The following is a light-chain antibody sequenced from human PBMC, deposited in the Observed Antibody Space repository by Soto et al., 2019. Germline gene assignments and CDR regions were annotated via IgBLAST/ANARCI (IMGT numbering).Light chain of an antibody. J-gene: IGKJ4*01. CDR3: QQYNSNPLT. CDR1: RSISAW. Sequence: DIQMTQSPSTLSASLGDRVTITCRASRSISAWLAWYQLKPGKAPKLLIYKASTLKTGVPSRFSGSGSGTEFTLTISNLQPDDFATYYCQQYNSNPLTFGVGTKVEIK. CDR2: KAS. V-gene: IGKV1-5*03.